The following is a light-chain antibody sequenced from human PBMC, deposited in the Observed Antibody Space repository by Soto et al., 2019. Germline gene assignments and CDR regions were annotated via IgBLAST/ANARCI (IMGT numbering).Light chain of an antibody. CDR2: DAS. CDR3: QQRSDWIT. V-gene: IGKV3-11*01. J-gene: IGKJ5*01. Sequence: TQSPATLSVSPGERATLSRRASQSVSNSLAWFQQKPGRAPRLLIYDASNRATGIPARFSGSGSGTDFTLNISSLEPEDFAVYYCQQRSDWITFGQGTRLE. CDR1: QSVSNS.